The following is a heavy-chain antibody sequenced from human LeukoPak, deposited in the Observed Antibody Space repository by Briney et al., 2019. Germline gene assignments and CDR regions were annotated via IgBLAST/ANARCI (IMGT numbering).Heavy chain of an antibody. Sequence: PSETLSLTCTVSGGSISSSSYYWGWIRQPPGKGLEWIGSIYYSGSTYYNPSLKSRVTISVDTSKNQFSLKLSSVTAADTAVYYCARLSSSWYYFDYWGRGTLVTVSS. CDR1: GGSISSSSYY. J-gene: IGHJ4*02. D-gene: IGHD6-13*01. V-gene: IGHV4-39*01. CDR2: IYYSGST. CDR3: ARLSSSWYYFDY.